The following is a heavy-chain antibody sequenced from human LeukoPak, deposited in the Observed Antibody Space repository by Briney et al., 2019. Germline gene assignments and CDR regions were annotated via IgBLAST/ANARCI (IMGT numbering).Heavy chain of an antibody. D-gene: IGHD3-22*01. J-gene: IGHJ4*02. CDR3: ARHDSSGYQYYFDY. V-gene: IGHV1-69*04. CDR2: IIPILGIA. Sequence: EASVKVSCKASGGTFSSYAISWVRQAPGQGLGWMGRIIPILGIANYAQKFQGRVTITADKSTSTAYMELSSLRSEDTAVYYCARHDSSGYQYYFDYWGQGTLVTVSS. CDR1: GGTFSSYA.